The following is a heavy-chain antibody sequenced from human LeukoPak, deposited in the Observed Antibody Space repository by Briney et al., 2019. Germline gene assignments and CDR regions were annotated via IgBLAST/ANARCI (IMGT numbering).Heavy chain of an antibody. D-gene: IGHD1-26*01. V-gene: IGHV1-46*01. CDR1: GYTFTSYY. CDR3: AGVLVGAIGNYFDY. J-gene: IGHJ4*02. Sequence: ASVKVSCKASGYTFTSYYMHWVRQAPGQGLEWMGMINPSGGSTNYAQKFQGRATMTRDTSTSTVYLELSSLRSEDTAVYYCAGVLVGAIGNYFDYWGQGTLVIVSS. CDR2: INPSGGST.